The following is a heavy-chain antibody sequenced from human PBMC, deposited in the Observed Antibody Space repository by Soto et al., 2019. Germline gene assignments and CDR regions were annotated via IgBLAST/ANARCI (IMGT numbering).Heavy chain of an antibody. CDR1: GYSFTSYG. D-gene: IGHD2-8*01. Sequence: GAAVKVSCKSSGYSFTSYGVSWVRQAPGQGLEWLGWISVYTGNTKQAQKFQDRVTLTTEASTNTAYIEQRNLRSDDTAVYYCARARCTTDRSNTHHFDVWGQGTTVTVSS. CDR3: ARARCTTDRSNTHHFDV. J-gene: IGHJ6*02. CDR2: ISVYTGNT. V-gene: IGHV1-18*04.